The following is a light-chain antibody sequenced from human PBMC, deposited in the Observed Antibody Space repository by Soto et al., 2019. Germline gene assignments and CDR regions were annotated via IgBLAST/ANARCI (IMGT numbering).Light chain of an antibody. J-gene: IGKJ1*01. CDR2: MAS. V-gene: IGKV2-30*01. CDR3: MEGKHWPPT. CDR1: QSLVYSDGNAY. Sequence: DVVMTQSPLPLPVTLGQPAPISCRSSQSLVYSDGNAYLNWFQQRPGQSPRRLIYMASNRDSGVPERFSGSGSGSDFTLQINRVEAEDVGIYYCMEGKHWPPTFGRGTRVEIK.